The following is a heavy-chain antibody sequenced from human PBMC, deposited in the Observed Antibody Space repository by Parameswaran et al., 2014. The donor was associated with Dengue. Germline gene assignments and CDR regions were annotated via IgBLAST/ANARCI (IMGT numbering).Heavy chain of an antibody. J-gene: IGHJ5*02. D-gene: IGHD3-3*01. Sequence: SWVRQAPGQGLEWMGWIGTYNGDTNYARKFQGRITMTTDTSASTAYMELRSLRSDDTAVYYCAGAPGFFGVVFMEGDTGDNWFDPWGQGTLVTVSS. V-gene: IGHV1-18*01. CDR3: AGAPGFFGVVFMEGDTGDNWFDP. CDR2: IGTYNGDT.